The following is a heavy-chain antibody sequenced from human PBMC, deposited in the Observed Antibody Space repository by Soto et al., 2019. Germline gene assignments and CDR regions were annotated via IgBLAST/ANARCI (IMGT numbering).Heavy chain of an antibody. CDR3: ARASPGGSQGYPPDI. J-gene: IGHJ4*02. D-gene: IGHD5-12*01. CDR2: ISPGDSET. V-gene: IGHV5-51*01. Sequence: GESLKISCKASGCRFSSYWIGWVRQKPGKGLEWMGIISPGDSETKYSPSFQGQVIISVDRSINTVSLHWSSLKASDSAMYYCARASPGGSQGYPPDIWSQGTLVTVSS. CDR1: GCRFSSYW.